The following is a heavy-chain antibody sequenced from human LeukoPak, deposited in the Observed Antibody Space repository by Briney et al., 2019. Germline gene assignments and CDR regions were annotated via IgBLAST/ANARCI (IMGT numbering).Heavy chain of an antibody. V-gene: IGHV4-39*07. CDR2: IYYSGST. CDR1: GGSISSSSYY. CDR3: ARGPYSYGSSGAFDI. Sequence: SETLSLTCTVSGGSISSSSYYWGWIRQPPGKGLEWIGSIYYSGSTFYNPSLKSRVTISVDTSKNQFSLKLSSVTAADTAVYFCARGPYSYGSSGAFDIWGQGTMVTVSS. D-gene: IGHD3-22*01. J-gene: IGHJ3*02.